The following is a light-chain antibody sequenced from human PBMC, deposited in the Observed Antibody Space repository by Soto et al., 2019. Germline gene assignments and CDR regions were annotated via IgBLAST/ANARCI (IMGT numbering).Light chain of an antibody. CDR2: EVS. CDR1: SSDVGGYNY. Sequence: QSALTQPASVSGSPGQSITISCTGTSSDVGGYNYVSWYQQHPGKAPKLKIYEVSNRPSGVSNRFSGSKSGNTASLTISGLQAEDEADYYCSSYTSSSTHWVFGGGTQLT. CDR3: SSYTSSSTHWV. V-gene: IGLV2-14*01. J-gene: IGLJ3*02.